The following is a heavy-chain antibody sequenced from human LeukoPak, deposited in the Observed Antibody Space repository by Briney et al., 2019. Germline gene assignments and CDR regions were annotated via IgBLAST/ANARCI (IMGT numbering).Heavy chain of an antibody. CDR2: INHSGST. CDR3: ARGYIVATIGGIDY. V-gene: IGHV4-34*01. Sequence: PSETLSLTCAVYGGSFSGYYWSWIRQPPGKGLEWIGEINHSGSTNYNPSLKSRVTISVDTSKNQFSLKLSSVTAADTAVYYCARGYIVATIGGIDYWGQGTLVTVSS. CDR1: GGSFSGYY. D-gene: IGHD5-12*01. J-gene: IGHJ4*02.